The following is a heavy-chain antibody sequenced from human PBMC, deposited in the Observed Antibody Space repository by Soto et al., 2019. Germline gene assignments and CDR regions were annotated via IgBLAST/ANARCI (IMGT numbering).Heavy chain of an antibody. CDR3: AREGSLSGSYCFDY. V-gene: IGHV1-3*04. J-gene: IGHJ4*02. Sequence: ASVKVSCKASGYTFTSYAIHWVRQAPGQRLEWMGWINTGNGNTEYSQKFQGRLTITRDTSASTAYMELSSLRSEDTAVYYCAREGSLSGSYCFDYWGQGTLVTVSS. CDR1: GYTFTSYA. D-gene: IGHD1-26*01. CDR2: INTGNGNT.